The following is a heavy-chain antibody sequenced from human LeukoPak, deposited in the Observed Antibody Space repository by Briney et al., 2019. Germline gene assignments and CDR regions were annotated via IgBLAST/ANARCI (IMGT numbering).Heavy chain of an antibody. CDR2: ISTYNGYT. CDR3: ARYVAARRYFDY. V-gene: IGHV1-18*01. D-gene: IGHD6-6*01. CDR1: GYTFTSYG. Sequence: ASLKVSCKASGYTFTSYGISWVRQAPGQGLEWMGWISTYNGYTYYAQNLQGRVTMTTDSSTSTDYMEVRSLRSDDTAVYYCARYVAARRYFDYWGRGTPVTVSS. J-gene: IGHJ4*02.